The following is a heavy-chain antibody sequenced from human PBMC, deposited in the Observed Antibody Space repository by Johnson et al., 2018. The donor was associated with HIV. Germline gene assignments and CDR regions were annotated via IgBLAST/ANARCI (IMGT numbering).Heavy chain of an antibody. CDR3: TTQQRADAFDI. CDR1: GFTFINAW. Sequence: EVQLVESGGGWVKPGGSLRLSCAASGFTFINAWMSWVRQAPGKGLEWVGRIKSKTDGGTTDYAAPVKGRFTISRDDSKNTLYLQMNSLKTEDTAVYYCTTQQRADAFDIWGQGTMVTVSS. D-gene: IGHD6-13*01. CDR2: IKSKTDGGTT. V-gene: IGHV3-15*01. J-gene: IGHJ3*02.